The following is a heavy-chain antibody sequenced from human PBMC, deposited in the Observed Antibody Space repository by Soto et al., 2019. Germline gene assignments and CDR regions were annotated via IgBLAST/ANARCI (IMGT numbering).Heavy chain of an antibody. CDR2: IYYSGST. V-gene: IGHV4-31*03. J-gene: IGHJ6*02. CDR1: GGSISSGGYY. CDR3: ARDLRFRGFYGMDV. D-gene: IGHD3-10*01. Sequence: QVQLQESGPGLVKHSQTLSLTCTVSGGSISSGGYYWSWIRQQPGKGLEWIGYIYYSGSTYYNPSLTTRVTISVDTSKNPFSLKLSSVTAADTAVYYCARDLRFRGFYGMDVWGQGTTVTVSS.